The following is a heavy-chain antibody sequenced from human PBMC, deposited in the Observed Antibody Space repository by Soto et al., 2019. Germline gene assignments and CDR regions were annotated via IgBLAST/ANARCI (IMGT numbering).Heavy chain of an antibody. CDR3: ARDLGYSSSWPLYYYYGMDD. CDR2: ISYDGSNK. CDR1: GFTFSSYA. Sequence: GGSLRLSCAASGFTFSSYAMHWVRQAPGKGLEWVAVISYDGSNKYYADSVKGRFTISRDNSKNTLYLQMNSLRAEDTAVYYCARDLGYSSSWPLYYYYGMDDWGQGTTVTVSS. D-gene: IGHD6-13*01. V-gene: IGHV3-30-3*01. J-gene: IGHJ6*02.